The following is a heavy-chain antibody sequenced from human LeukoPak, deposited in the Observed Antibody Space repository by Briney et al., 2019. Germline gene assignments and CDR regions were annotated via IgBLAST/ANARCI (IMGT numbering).Heavy chain of an antibody. Sequence: ASVKVSCKASGYTFTDYYMHWVRQAPGQGLEWMGWINPNSGGTNYAQKFQGRVTMTRDTSISTAYMEVSRLRSDDTAVYYCAISPGVMITFGGAPATDYFDYWGQGTLVTVSS. V-gene: IGHV1-2*02. D-gene: IGHD3-16*01. CDR1: GYTFTDYY. CDR3: AISPGVMITFGGAPATDYFDY. CDR2: INPNSGGT. J-gene: IGHJ4*02.